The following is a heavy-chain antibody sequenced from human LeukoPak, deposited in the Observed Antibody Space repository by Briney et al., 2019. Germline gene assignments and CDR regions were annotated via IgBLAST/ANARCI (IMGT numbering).Heavy chain of an antibody. CDR1: GFTFSDYY. D-gene: IGHD1-14*01. CDR2: ISSSGSTI. CDR3: ARDQPPYSTQPKPHDY. J-gene: IGHJ4*02. Sequence: GGSLRLSCAASGFTFSDYYMSWIRQAPGKGLEWVSYISSSGSTIYYADSVKGRFTISRDNAMNSLYLQMNSLRAEDTAVYYCARDQPPYSTQPKPHDYWGQGTLVTVSS. V-gene: IGHV3-11*04.